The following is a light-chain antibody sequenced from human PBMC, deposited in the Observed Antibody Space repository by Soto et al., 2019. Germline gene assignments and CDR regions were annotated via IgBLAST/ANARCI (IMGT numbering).Light chain of an antibody. V-gene: IGKV1-39*01. J-gene: IGKJ2*01. CDR2: AAS. CDR1: QTINAY. CDR3: QESYRTPRT. Sequence: DIQMTQSPSSLSASVGDRVTITCRASQTINAYLNWYQQKPGKAPKLLIYAASSLQSGVPSRFSGSGSGTDFTLTISSLQPEAFATYYCQESYRTPRTFGQGHRLEI.